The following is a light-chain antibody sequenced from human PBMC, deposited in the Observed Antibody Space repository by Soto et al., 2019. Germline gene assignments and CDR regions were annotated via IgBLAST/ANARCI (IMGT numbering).Light chain of an antibody. V-gene: IGLV1-44*01. CDR3: ASWDDSLSGGV. J-gene: IGLJ3*02. CDR2: TDY. CDR1: NSNIGTYT. Sequence: QSVLTQPPSASGTPGQRVIISCSGSNSNIGTYTVNWYQQLPGTAPKLLIYTDYQRPSGVPDRFSGSKSGTSASPAISGLQSEDEADYYCASWDDSLSGGVFGGGTQLTVL.